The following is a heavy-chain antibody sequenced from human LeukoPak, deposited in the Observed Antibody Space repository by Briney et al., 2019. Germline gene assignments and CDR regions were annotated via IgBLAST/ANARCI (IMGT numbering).Heavy chain of an antibody. J-gene: IGHJ3*02. V-gene: IGHV5-51*01. CDR2: IYPGDSDT. CDR1: GYSFTTYW. Sequence: GESLKISCKVSGYSFTTYWIGWVRQMPGKGLEWMGIIYPGDSDTKYSPSFQGQVTISADKSISTAYLQWSSLKASDTAMYYCARHGYSSSWRDAFDIWGQGTMVTVSS. D-gene: IGHD6-13*01. CDR3: ARHGYSSSWRDAFDI.